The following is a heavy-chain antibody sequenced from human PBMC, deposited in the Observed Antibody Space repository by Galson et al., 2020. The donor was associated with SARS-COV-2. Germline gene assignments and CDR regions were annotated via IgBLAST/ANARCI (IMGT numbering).Heavy chain of an antibody. V-gene: IGHV3-9*01. D-gene: IGHD3-22*01. CDR1: GFTFDDYA. CDR2: ISWNSGSI. J-gene: IGHJ4*02. Sequence: SGGSLRLSCAASGFTFDDYAMHWVRQAPGKGLEWVSGISWNSGSIGYADSVKGRFTISRDNAKNSLYLQMNSLRAEDTALYYCAKDISTYDSSGYIYWGQGTLVTVSS. CDR3: AKDISTYDSSGYIY.